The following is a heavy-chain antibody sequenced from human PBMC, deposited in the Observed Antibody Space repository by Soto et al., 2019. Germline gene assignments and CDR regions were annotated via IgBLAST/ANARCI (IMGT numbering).Heavy chain of an antibody. CDR1: GYTFTSYY. V-gene: IGHV1-46*01. Sequence: QVQLVQSGAEVKKPGASVKVSCKASGYTFTSYYMHWVRQAPGQGLEWMGIINPSGSSTSYAQKFQGRVTMTRDTSTSTVYMELSSLRSEDTAVYYCARDPTLTTVTEYYFDYWGQGTLVTVSS. CDR3: ARDPTLTTVTEYYFDY. J-gene: IGHJ4*02. D-gene: IGHD4-17*01. CDR2: INPSGSST.